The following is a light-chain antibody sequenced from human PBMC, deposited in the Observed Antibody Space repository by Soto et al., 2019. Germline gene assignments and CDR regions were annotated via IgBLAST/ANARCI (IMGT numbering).Light chain of an antibody. J-gene: IGKJ4*01. V-gene: IGKV3-20*01. CDR1: QSVSGSY. CDR3: QQYGDSPLT. CDR2: AES. Sequence: VLTQSPGTLSLSPGESATLSCRVSQSVSGSYLAWYQQKPGQAPRLLIYAESSRATGIPARFSGSASGTDLNLTISRLEPEDFAVYHCQQYGDSPLTCGGGTKVDIK.